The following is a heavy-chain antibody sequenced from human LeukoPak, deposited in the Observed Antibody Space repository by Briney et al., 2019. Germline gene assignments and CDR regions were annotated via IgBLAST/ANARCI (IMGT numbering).Heavy chain of an antibody. J-gene: IGHJ6*03. V-gene: IGHV4-30-4*02. Sequence: PSETLSLTCTVSGGSISSGDYYWSWLRQPPGKGLEWIGYIYYSGSTYYNPSLKSRVTISVDTSKNQFSLKLSSVTAADTAVYYCARGGTGNIVVVPAAPANYIDVWGKGTTVTVSS. CDR1: GGSISSGDYY. CDR3: ARGGTGNIVVVPAAPANYIDV. CDR2: IYYSGST. D-gene: IGHD2-2*01.